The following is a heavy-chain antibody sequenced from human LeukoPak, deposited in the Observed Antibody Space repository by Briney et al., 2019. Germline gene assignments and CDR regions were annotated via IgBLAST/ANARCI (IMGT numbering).Heavy chain of an antibody. D-gene: IGHD4-11*01. CDR3: AKDAQRGFDYSNSLEY. V-gene: IGHV3-33*06. J-gene: IGHJ4*02. CDR1: QFTFSHYG. CDR2: IWSDGSNQ. Sequence: GGSLTLSCVASQFTFSHYGMHWVRQAPGKGLEWVAVIWSDGSNQYYADSVKGRFTIPRDNPQNTVYLQMNSLRAEDTAVYYCAKDAQRGFDYSNSLEYWGQGTLVTVSS.